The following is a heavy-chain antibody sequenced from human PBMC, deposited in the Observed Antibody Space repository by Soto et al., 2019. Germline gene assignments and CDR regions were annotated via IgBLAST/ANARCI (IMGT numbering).Heavy chain of an antibody. CDR1: GGTFSSYA. J-gene: IGHJ4*02. V-gene: IGHV1-69*13. D-gene: IGHD6-6*01. CDR3: ASIRERIYSSSSLDY. Sequence: GASVKVSCKASGGTFSSYAISWVRQAPGQGLEWMGGIIPIFGTANYAQKFQGRVTITADESTSTAYMELSSLRSEDTAVYYCASIRERIYSSSSLDYWGQGTLVTVSS. CDR2: IIPIFGTA.